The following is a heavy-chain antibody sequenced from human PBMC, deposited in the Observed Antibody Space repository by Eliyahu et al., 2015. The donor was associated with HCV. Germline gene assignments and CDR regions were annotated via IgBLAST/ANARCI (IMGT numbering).Heavy chain of an antibody. D-gene: IGHD3-3*01. CDR2: IFWNDDK. J-gene: IGHJ4*02. Sequence: QITLKESGPTLVKPTQTLTLTCTFSGFSLSTSGLGVGWIRQPPGEALEWLAIIFWNDDKRYSPSLKXRLTVTKDTSKNQVFLTMTNVDTVDTGSYFCAKIRFDSSFYFDYWGQGTLVTVS. CDR1: GFSLSTSGLG. CDR3: AKIRFDSSFYFDY. V-gene: IGHV2-5*04.